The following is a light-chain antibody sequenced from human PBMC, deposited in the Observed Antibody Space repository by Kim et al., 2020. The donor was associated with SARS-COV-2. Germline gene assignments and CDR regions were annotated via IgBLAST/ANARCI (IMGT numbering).Light chain of an antibody. CDR1: AGRVTRAYC. Sequence: PGGRGTLTSSSLAGRVTRAYCPSWFQQKPGQTPRAPNYGTNNKRSWPPARFSGSLLWGRAALTLSGVQPESDADYYCLLFYGGAWVFGGGTQLTVL. CDR2: GTN. V-gene: IGLV7-43*01. J-gene: IGLJ3*02. CDR3: LLFYGGAWV.